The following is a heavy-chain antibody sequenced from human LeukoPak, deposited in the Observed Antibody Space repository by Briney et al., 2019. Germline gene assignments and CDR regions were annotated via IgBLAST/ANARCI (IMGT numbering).Heavy chain of an antibody. D-gene: IGHD2-21*01. CDR2: ISGSSGSNT. Sequence: GGSLRLSCAASGFTFSSYAMSWVRQGPGKGLEWVSGISGSSGSNTYYADSVKGRFTISRDNSKNTLYLQIYSLRAEDTAVYYCAKAPVTTCSGAYCYPFDYWGQGTLVTVSS. CDR1: GFTFSSYA. J-gene: IGHJ4*02. CDR3: AKAPVTTCSGAYCYPFDY. V-gene: IGHV3-23*01.